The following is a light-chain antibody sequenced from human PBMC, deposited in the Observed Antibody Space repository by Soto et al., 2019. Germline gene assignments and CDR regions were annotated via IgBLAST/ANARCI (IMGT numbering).Light chain of an antibody. J-gene: IGLJ1*01. Sequence: QRALTQPASGTGSPGQSITITCTGTSSDVGSYNLVSWYQQHPGKAPKLMIYEGSKRPSGVSNRFSGSKSGNTASLTISGLQAEDEADYYCCSYAGSSSSYVFGTGTKVTVL. CDR1: SSDVGSYNL. V-gene: IGLV2-23*01. CDR3: CSYAGSSSSYV. CDR2: EGS.